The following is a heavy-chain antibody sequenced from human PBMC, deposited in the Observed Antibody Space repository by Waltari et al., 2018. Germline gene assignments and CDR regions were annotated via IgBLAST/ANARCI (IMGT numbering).Heavy chain of an antibody. CDR3: AKDRRWRAAAGSWTGFDY. J-gene: IGHJ4*02. D-gene: IGHD6-13*01. V-gene: IGHV3-30*18. Sequence: QVQLVESGGGVVQPGRSLRLSCAASGFTFSSYVMHWVRPAPGKGLEWVAVISYDGSNKYYADSVKGRFTISRDNSKNTLYLQMNSLRAEDTAVYYCAKDRRWRAAAGSWTGFDYWGQGTLVTVSS. CDR1: GFTFSSYV. CDR2: ISYDGSNK.